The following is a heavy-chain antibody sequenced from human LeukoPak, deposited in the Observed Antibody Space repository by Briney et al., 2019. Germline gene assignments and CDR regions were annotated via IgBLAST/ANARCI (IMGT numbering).Heavy chain of an antibody. V-gene: IGHV3-7*01. CDR2: IKQDGSEK. CDR3: ASEKYSSSSGIFDY. J-gene: IGHJ4*02. Sequence: PGGPLRLSCAASGFTFSTYWMSWVRQAPGKGLEWVANIKQDGSEKYYVDSVKGRFTISRDNGKNSLFLQMNSLRAEDTAVYYCASEKYSSSSGIFDYWGQGTLVTVSS. CDR1: GFTFSTYW. D-gene: IGHD6-6*01.